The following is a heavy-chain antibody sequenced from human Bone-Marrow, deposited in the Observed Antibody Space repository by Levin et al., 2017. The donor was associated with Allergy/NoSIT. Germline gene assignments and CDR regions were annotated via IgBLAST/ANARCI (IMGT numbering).Heavy chain of an antibody. CDR1: GDNASSNSAA. Sequence: PSETLSLTCSISGDNASSNSAAWNWIRQSPSRGLEWLGRTYYRSKWDQDYAAPVKGRIVISPDTSKNQFSLQSKSVTPADTALYFCVRRYLTAAHFDLWGQGTLVTVSS. D-gene: IGHD6-25*01. V-gene: IGHV6-1*01. CDR2: TYYRSKWDQ. J-gene: IGHJ4*02. CDR3: VRRYLTAAHFDL.